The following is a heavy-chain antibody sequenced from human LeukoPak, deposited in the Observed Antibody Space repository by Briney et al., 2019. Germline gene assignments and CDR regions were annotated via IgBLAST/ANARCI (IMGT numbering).Heavy chain of an antibody. CDR1: GFTFSSHG. CDR3: ATLRLGELSLYVGHFDY. J-gene: IGHJ4*02. D-gene: IGHD3-16*02. CDR2: ISGSGDNT. Sequence: GGSLRLSCAASGFTFSSHGMSWVRQAPGKGLEWVSTISGSGDNTYYADSVKGRFTISRDNSKNTLYLQMNSLRAEDTAVYYCATLRLGELSLYVGHFDYWGQGTLVTVSS. V-gene: IGHV3-23*01.